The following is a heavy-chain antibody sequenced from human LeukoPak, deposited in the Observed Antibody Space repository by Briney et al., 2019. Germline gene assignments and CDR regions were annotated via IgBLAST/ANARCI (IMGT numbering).Heavy chain of an antibody. V-gene: IGHV3-49*03. CDR1: GFTFGDYA. Sequence: GGSLRLSCTASGFTFGDYAMSWFRQAPGKGLEWVGFIGGKAYSEATQYAASVKGRFTISRDDSKSIAYLQMNSLKTEDTAVYYCTRSDCGGDDAFDIWGQGTMVTVSS. CDR2: IGGKAYSEAT. D-gene: IGHD2-21*02. CDR3: TRSDCGGDDAFDI. J-gene: IGHJ3*02.